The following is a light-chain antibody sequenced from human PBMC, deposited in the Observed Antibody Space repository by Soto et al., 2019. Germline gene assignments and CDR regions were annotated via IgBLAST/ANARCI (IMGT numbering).Light chain of an antibody. J-gene: IGKJ5*01. V-gene: IGKV3-15*01. CDR1: QSVGTN. CDR2: GAS. CDR3: QQYDNWPPPIT. Sequence: EIVMTQSPGTLSVSPGERATLSCRASQSVGTNLAWYQQKPGQAPRLLIYGASTRATDIPARFSASGSGTEFTLTISSLQSEDFVVYYCQQYDNWPPPITFGQGTQLEIK.